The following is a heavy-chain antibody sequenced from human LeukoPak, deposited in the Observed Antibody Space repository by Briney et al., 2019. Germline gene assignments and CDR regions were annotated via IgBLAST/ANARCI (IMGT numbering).Heavy chain of an antibody. Sequence: GGSLRLSCVASGFTFTSYGFYWVRQAPGKGPEWVALIWYDGSKKYYADSVKGRFTISRDNSKNTLYLQMHSLRAEDTALYYCARDAGNYDSGTSRFDYWGQGTLVTLSS. CDR1: GFTFTSYG. CDR2: IWYDGSKK. CDR3: ARDAGNYDSGTSRFDY. D-gene: IGHD3-10*01. J-gene: IGHJ4*02. V-gene: IGHV3-33*01.